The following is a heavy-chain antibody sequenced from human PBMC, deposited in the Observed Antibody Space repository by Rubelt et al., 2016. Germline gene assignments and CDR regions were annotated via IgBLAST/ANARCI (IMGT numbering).Heavy chain of an antibody. CDR3: AREGLAVAHDY. Sequence: QVQLVQSGAEVKKPGASVKVSCKASGSTFTSYYMHWVRQAPGQGLEWLGIINPSGGSTSYAQKFQGRVTITRDTSASTAYMELRSLRSEDTAVYYCAREGLAVAHDYWGQGTLVTVSS. D-gene: IGHD6-19*01. CDR1: GSTFTSYY. J-gene: IGHJ4*02. V-gene: IGHV1-46*01. CDR2: INPSGGST.